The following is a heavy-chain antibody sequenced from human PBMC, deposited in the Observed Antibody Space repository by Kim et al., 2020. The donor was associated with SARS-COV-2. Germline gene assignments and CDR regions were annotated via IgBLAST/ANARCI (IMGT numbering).Heavy chain of an antibody. V-gene: IGHV4-34*01. CDR3: ARGRAYYGSGSYYMYYYYYGMDV. CDR2: INHSGST. J-gene: IGHJ6*02. CDR1: GGSFSGYY. Sequence: SETLSLTCAVYGGSFSGYYWSWIRQPPGKGLEWIGEINHSGSTNYNPSLKSRVTISVDTSKNQFSLKLSSVTAADTAVYYCARGRAYYGSGSYYMYYYYYGMDVWGQGTTVTVSS. D-gene: IGHD3-10*01.